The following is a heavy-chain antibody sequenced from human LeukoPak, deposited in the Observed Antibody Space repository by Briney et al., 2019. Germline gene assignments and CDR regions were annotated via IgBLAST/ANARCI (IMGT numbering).Heavy chain of an antibody. CDR2: INPNSGGT. J-gene: IGHJ4*02. Sequence: ASVKVSCKASGYTFTGYYMHWVRQAPGQGLEWMGWINPNSGGTNYAQKFQGRVAMTRDTSISTAYMELSSLRSDDTAIYYCAGLMAPVGKRSTPFNYWGQGTLVTVSS. V-gene: IGHV1-2*02. CDR3: AGLMAPVGKRSTPFNY. D-gene: IGHD1-1*01. CDR1: GYTFTGYY.